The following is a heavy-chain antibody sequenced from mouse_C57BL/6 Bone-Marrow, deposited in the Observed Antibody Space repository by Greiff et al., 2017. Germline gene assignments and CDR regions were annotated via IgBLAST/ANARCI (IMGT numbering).Heavy chain of an antibody. CDR1: GFTFSSYG. J-gene: IGHJ4*01. V-gene: IGHV5-6*01. CDR3: ARPYDYDDGYYYAMDY. CDR2: ISSGGSYT. Sequence: EVTLMESGGDLVKPGGSLKLSCAASGFTFSSYGMSWVRQTPDTRLEWVATISSGGSYTYYPDSVKGRFTISRDNAKNTLYLQMSSLKSEDTAMYYCARPYDYDDGYYYAMDYWGQGTSVTVSS. D-gene: IGHD2-4*01.